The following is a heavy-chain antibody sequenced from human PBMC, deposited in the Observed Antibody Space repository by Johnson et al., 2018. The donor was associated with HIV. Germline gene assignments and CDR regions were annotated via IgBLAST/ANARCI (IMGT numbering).Heavy chain of an antibody. V-gene: IGHV3-7*01. CDR2: IMQDGSEK. CDR3: ARDFGYSSGWYRDDAFDI. D-gene: IGHD6-19*01. CDR1: GFTFSSHW. Sequence: VHLVESGGASVQPGGSLRLSCAASGFTFSSHWMSCVRQAPGKGLEWVANIMQDGSEKYYVDSVKGRFTISRDNAKNSLSLQMNSLRAEGTAVYYCARDFGYSSGWYRDDAFDIWGQGTMVTVSS. J-gene: IGHJ3*02.